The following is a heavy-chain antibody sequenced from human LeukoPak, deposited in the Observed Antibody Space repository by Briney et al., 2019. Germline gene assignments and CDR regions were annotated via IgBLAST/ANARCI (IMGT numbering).Heavy chain of an antibody. CDR2: IYSGGST. Sequence: GGSLRLSCAASGLTVSSNYMSWVRQAPGKGLEWVSVIYSGGSTYYADSVKGRFTNSRDNSKNTLYLQMNSLRAEDTAVYYCARSGIAVAGTWGFDYWGQGTLVTVSS. CDR1: GLTVSSNY. J-gene: IGHJ4*02. V-gene: IGHV3-53*01. CDR3: ARSGIAVAGTWGFDY. D-gene: IGHD6-19*01.